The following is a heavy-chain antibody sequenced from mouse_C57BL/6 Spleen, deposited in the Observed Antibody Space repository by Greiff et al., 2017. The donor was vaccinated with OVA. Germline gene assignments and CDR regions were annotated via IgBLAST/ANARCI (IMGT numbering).Heavy chain of an antibody. CDR1: GFTFSDYG. D-gene: IGHD2-4*01. CDR3: ARRGGYYYDYDGAWFAY. V-gene: IGHV5-17*01. Sequence: EVKLMESGGGLVKPGGSLKLSCAASGFTFSDYGMHWVRQAPEKGLEWVAYISSGSSTIYYADTVKGRFTISSDNAKNTLFLQMTSLRSEDTAMYYCARRGGYYYDYDGAWFAYWGQGTLVTVSA. CDR2: ISSGSSTI. J-gene: IGHJ3*01.